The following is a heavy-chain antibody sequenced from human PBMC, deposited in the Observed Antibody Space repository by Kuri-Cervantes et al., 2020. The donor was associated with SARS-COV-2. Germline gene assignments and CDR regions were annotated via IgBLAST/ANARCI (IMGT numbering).Heavy chain of an antibody. CDR1: GYTFTSYY. D-gene: IGHD2-2*01. CDR3: ASWGEDIVVVPAAIVFYYYYMDV. J-gene: IGHJ6*03. Sequence: ASVKVSCKASGYTFTSYYMHWVRQAPGQGLEWMGIINPSGGSTSYAQKFQGRVTITADESTSTAYMELSSLRSEDTAVYYCASWGEDIVVVPAAIVFYYYYMDVWGKGTTVTVSS. V-gene: IGHV1-46*01. CDR2: INPSGGST.